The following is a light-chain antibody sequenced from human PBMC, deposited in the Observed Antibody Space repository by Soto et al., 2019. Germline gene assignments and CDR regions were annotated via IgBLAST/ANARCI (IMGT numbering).Light chain of an antibody. Sequence: EIVLTQSPATLSLSPGERATLSCRASQSISSYLAWYQQKRGQAPRLLIYDASTRATVIPARLSGSGSGTDFTRTISRLETEDFAVYYCQQRSSWPLAFGGGTKVEIK. CDR3: QQRSSWPLA. J-gene: IGKJ4*01. V-gene: IGKV3-11*01. CDR1: QSISSY. CDR2: DAS.